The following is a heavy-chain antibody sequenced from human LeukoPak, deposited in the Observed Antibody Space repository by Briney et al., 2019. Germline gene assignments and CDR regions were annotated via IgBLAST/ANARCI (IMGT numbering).Heavy chain of an antibody. CDR2: ISYDGSNK. D-gene: IGHD1-26*01. Sequence: GGSLRLSCAASGFTFSSHWMTWVRQAPGKGLEWVAVISYDGSNKYYADSVKGRLTISRDNSKNTLYLQMNSLRAEDTAVYYCAKDLSWELWYYFDYWGQGTLVTVSS. CDR1: GFTFSSHW. V-gene: IGHV3-30*18. CDR3: AKDLSWELWYYFDY. J-gene: IGHJ4*02.